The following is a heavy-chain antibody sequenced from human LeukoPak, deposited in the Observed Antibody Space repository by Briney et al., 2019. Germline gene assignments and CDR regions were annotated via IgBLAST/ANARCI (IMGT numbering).Heavy chain of an antibody. V-gene: IGHV4-59*12. D-gene: IGHD3-10*01. CDR2: IYYSGST. CDR3: ARGFYGSGSYVYYYYYMDV. CDR1: GGSISSYY. Sequence: SETLSLTCTVSGGSISSYYWSWIRQPPGKGLEWIGYIYYSGSTNYNPSLKSRVTISVDTSKNQFSLKLSSVTAADTAVYYCARGFYGSGSYVYYYYYMDVWGKGTTVTVSS. J-gene: IGHJ6*03.